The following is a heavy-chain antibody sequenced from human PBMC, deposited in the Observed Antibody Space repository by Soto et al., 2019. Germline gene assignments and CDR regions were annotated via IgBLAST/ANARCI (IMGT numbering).Heavy chain of an antibody. V-gene: IGHV2-5*01. CDR3: ADIPVGGTWYFDL. J-gene: IGHJ2*01. Sequence: SGPTLVNPTQTLTLTCTFSGFSLSTSAVGVGWIRRPPGKALEWLGLIYWNDDKRYSPSLKSRLTISKDTSKNQVFLRMTHLAPVNTATYHCADIPVGGTWYFDLWGRGTLVTVFS. D-gene: IGHD6-19*01. CDR1: GFSLSTSAVG. CDR2: IYWNDDK.